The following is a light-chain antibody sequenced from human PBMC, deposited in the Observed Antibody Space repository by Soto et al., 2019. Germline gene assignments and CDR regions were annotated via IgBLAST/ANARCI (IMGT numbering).Light chain of an antibody. V-gene: IGKV1-39*01. CDR1: QSVNYY. Sequence: DIQMTQFPSSLSAALRDRVTITFLASQSVNYYLNWYQQKPGKAPKLLIYGASSLQSGVPSRFSGSGSGTDFTLSITSLQPEDFATYYCQQTSSTPLTFGGGTKVDIK. CDR3: QQTSSTPLT. CDR2: GAS. J-gene: IGKJ4*01.